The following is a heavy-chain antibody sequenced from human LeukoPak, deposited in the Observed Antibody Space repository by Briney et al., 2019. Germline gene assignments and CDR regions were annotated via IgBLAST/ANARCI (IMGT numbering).Heavy chain of an antibody. CDR3: ASQYYYDSSGYV. V-gene: IGHV4-39*07. Sequence: SETLSLTCTVSGGSISSSSYYWGWIRQPPGKGLEWIGEINHSGSTNYNPSLKSRVTISVDTSKNQFSLKLSSVTAADTAVYYCASQYYYDSSGYVWGQGTLVTVSS. CDR2: INHSGST. D-gene: IGHD3-22*01. J-gene: IGHJ4*02. CDR1: GGSISSSSYY.